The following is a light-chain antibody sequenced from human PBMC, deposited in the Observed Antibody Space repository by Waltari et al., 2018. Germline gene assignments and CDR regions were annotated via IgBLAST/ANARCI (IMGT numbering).Light chain of an antibody. CDR3: CSYAGRNAFV. Sequence: QSALIQPASVSESPGQSITISCTGTSSDIGTYKHVSWYQQYPGQGPKVIIYEGSKRPSGVSVRFSGSKSGNTASLTISGLQAEDEADYYCCSYAGRNAFVFGGGTKLSVL. CDR2: EGS. CDR1: SSDIGTYKH. V-gene: IGLV2-23*03. J-gene: IGLJ2*01.